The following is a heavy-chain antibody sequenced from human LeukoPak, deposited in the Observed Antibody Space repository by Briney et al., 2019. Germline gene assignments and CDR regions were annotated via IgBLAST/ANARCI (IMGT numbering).Heavy chain of an antibody. V-gene: IGHV4-59*01. J-gene: IGHJ4*02. CDR1: GGSISNYY. D-gene: IGHD3-3*01. CDR2: VYDTGST. CDR3: ARATYYDFWSGWRD. Sequence: SETLSLTCTVSGGSISNYYWSWIRQPPGKGLKWIGYVYDTGSTNYSPSLKSRLSISIDTSKNQFSLKLSSVTAADTAVYYCARATYYDFWSGWRDWGQGTLVTVSS.